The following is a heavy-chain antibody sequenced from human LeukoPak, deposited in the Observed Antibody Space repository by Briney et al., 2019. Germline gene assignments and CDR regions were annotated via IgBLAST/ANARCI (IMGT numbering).Heavy chain of an antibody. CDR1: GFTFSSYW. CDR3: ARALAVAGNYDY. Sequence: GGSLRLSCEASGFTFSSYWMHWVRQAPGKGLVWVSRISSDGSTITYADSVKGRFTISRDNAKNTLYLQMNSLRAEDTAVYYCARALAVAGNYDYWGQGALATVSS. CDR2: ISSDGSTI. V-gene: IGHV3-74*01. D-gene: IGHD6-19*01. J-gene: IGHJ4*02.